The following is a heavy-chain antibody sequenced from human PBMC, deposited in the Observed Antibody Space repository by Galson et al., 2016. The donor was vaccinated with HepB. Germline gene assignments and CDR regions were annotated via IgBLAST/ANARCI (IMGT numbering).Heavy chain of an antibody. CDR2: ISYHGSNQ. D-gene: IGHD3-10*01. V-gene: IGHV3-30*04. Sequence: SLRLSCAASGFSFSSSAMHWVRQAPGKGLEWVAVISYHGSNQYYVDSVKGRFTISRDNSKNTLYLQMNSRRVEDTAMYYCARDGYYYGSGSYGAATYWGQGTPVTVSS. CDR1: GFSFSSSA. CDR3: ARDGYYYGSGSYGAATY. J-gene: IGHJ4*02.